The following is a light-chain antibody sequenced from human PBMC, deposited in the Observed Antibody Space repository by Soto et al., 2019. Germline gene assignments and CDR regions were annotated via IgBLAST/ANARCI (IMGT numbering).Light chain of an antibody. CDR1: QGIRND. CDR3: PQYNTYPWT. Sequence: IQITQSPSSLSASLGYRVTMTFRASQGIRNDLGWYQQKPGKAPKLLIYGASTLQSGVPSRFSGSGSGTEFTLTISSLQPDDFAPYYCPQYNTYPWTFGQRTKPDIK. J-gene: IGKJ1*01. V-gene: IGKV1-17*01. CDR2: GAS.